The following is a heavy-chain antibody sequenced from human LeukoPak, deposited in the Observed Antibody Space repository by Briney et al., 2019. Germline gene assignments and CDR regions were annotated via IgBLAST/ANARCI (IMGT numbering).Heavy chain of an antibody. CDR1: GGSISSYY. CDR3: ARAISSDIVVVPAAAYYYGMDV. CDR2: IYYSGST. D-gene: IGHD2-2*01. J-gene: IGHJ6*02. V-gene: IGHV4-59*12. Sequence: SETLSLTCTVSGGSISSYYWSWIRQPPGKGLEWIGYIYYSGSTNYNPSLKSRVTISVDTSKNQFSLKLSSVTAADTAVYYCARAISSDIVVVPAAAYYYGMDVWGQGTTVTVSS.